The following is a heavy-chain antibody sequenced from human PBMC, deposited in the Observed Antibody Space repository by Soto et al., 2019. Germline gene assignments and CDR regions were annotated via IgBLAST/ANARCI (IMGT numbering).Heavy chain of an antibody. Sequence: SVKVSCKASGGTFSSYAISWVRQAPGQGLEWMGGIIPIFGTANYAQKFQGRVTITADESTSTAYMELSSLRSEDTAVYYCASLHYYDSSGYYKHGLGVRGQGTTVNVSS. V-gene: IGHV1-69*13. CDR3: ASLHYYDSSGYYKHGLGV. J-gene: IGHJ6*02. D-gene: IGHD3-22*01. CDR1: GGTFSSYA. CDR2: IIPIFGTA.